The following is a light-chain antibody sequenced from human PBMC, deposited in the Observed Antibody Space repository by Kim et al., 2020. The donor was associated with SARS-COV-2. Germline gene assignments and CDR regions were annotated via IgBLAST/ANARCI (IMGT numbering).Light chain of an antibody. CDR3: QQTYSPSRT. J-gene: IGKJ1*01. CDR2: TAS. Sequence: ASVGDRVTITCRASQDISRYLNWYQQKPGKAPKLLIYTASSLQSGVPSRFTGSGSETDFTLTISSLQPEDFATYYCQQTYSPSRTFGQGTKVDIK. CDR1: QDISRY. V-gene: IGKV1-39*01.